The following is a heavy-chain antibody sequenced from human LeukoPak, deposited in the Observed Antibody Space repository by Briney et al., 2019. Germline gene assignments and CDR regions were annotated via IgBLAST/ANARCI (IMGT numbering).Heavy chain of an antibody. D-gene: IGHD2-2*01. V-gene: IGHV3-23*01. CDR1: GFTFSSYA. Sequence: GGSLRLSCAASGFTFSSYAMSWVRQAPGKGLEWVSAISGSGGSTYYADSVKGRFTISRDNSKNTLYLQMNSLRAEDTAVYYCARSAKSSHSTYSVVVPAAMRGDYYYYYGMDVWGKGTTVTVSS. CDR2: ISGSGGST. J-gene: IGHJ6*04. CDR3: ARSAKSSHSTYSVVVPAAMRGDYYYYYGMDV.